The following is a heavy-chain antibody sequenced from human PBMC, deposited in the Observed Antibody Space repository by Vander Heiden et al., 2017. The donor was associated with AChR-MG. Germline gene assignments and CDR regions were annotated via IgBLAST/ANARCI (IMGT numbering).Heavy chain of an antibody. J-gene: IGHJ2*01. D-gene: IGHD2-15*01. CDR3: AKSAGGKRAHWYFDL. CDR1: GFTFSGYG. V-gene: IGHV3-30*18. CDR2: ISYDGSNK. Sequence: QVQLVESGGGVVQPGRSLRRSCAASGFTFSGYGMHWVRQAPGKGLEWVAVISYDGSNKYYADSVKGRFTISRDNSKNTLYLQMNSLRAEDTAVYYCAKSAGGKRAHWYFDLWGRGTLVTVSS.